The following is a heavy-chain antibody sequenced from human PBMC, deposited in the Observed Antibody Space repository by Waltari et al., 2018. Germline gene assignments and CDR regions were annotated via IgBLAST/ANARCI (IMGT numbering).Heavy chain of an antibody. CDR1: GGSFRGSY. J-gene: IGHJ6*03. CDR3: AGGRPYYMDV. V-gene: IGHV4-34*01. Sequence: QVQLQQWGAGLLKPAETLSLTCGVSGGSFRGSYWSRIRQPPGKGLEWIGEIKHSGHTNYNPSLKSRVTISIDTSKNQFSLKLSSVTAADTAVYYCAGGRPYYMDVWGKGTTVTVSS. CDR2: IKHSGHT.